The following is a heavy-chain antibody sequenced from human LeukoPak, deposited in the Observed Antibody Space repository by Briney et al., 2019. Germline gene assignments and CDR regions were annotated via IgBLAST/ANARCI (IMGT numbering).Heavy chain of an antibody. CDR2: IYYSGST. J-gene: IGHJ3*02. D-gene: IGHD4-23*01. CDR3: ARNPGGPDDAFDI. Sequence: SETLSLTCTVSGGSISSYYWSWIRQPPGKGLEWIGYIYYSGSTNYNPSLKSRVTMSVDTSKNQFSLKLSSVTALDTAVYYCARNPGGPDDAFDIWGQGTMVTVSS. V-gene: IGHV4-59*12. CDR1: GGSISSYY.